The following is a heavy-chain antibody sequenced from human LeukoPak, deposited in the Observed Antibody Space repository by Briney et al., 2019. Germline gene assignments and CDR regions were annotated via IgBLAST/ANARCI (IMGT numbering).Heavy chain of an antibody. J-gene: IGHJ4*02. V-gene: IGHV3-33*06. Sequence: GGSLRLSCAASGFTFSSYGMHWVRQAPGKGLEWVAVIWYDGSNKHYADSVKGRFTISRDNSKNTLYLQINSLRAEDTAVYYCAKKYCSGGSCYSDPIDYWGQGNLVTVSS. CDR1: GFTFSSYG. CDR2: IWYDGSNK. CDR3: AKKYCSGGSCYSDPIDY. D-gene: IGHD2-15*01.